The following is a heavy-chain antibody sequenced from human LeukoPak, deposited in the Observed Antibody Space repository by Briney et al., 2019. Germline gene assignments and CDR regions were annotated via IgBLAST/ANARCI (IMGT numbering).Heavy chain of an antibody. V-gene: IGHV4-34*01. CDR2: INHSGST. Sequence: PSETLSLTCAVYGGSFSGYYWSWIRQPPGKGLEWIGEINHSGSTNYNPSLKSRVTISVDTSKNQFSLKLSSVTAADTAVYYCARDSNYDFWSGYYLGGTTRTQFDYWGQGTLVTVSS. D-gene: IGHD3-3*01. J-gene: IGHJ4*02. CDR3: ARDSNYDFWSGYYLGGTTRTQFDY. CDR1: GGSFSGYY.